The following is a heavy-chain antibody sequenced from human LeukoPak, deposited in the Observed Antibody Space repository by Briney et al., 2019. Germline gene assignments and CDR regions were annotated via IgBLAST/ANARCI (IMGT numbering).Heavy chain of an antibody. V-gene: IGHV4-34*01. Sequence: SETLSLTCAVYGGSFSAYYWTWIRQPPGKGLEWIGEINHSGSSNYNSSLRSRATISVDTSYKQFSLRLSSVTAADTAVYYCAPRGDIEHSYVYGKWFDPWGQGTRVTVSS. CDR3: APRGDIEHSYVYGKWFDP. D-gene: IGHD5-18*01. CDR2: INHSGSS. CDR1: GGSFSAYY. J-gene: IGHJ5*02.